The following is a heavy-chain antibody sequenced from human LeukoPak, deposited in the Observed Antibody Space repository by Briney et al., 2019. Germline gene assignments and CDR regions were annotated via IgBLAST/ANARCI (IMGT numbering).Heavy chain of an antibody. CDR1: GFTFSSYA. V-gene: IGHV3-23*01. CDR2: ISGSGGST. D-gene: IGHD3-9*01. J-gene: IGHJ4*02. Sequence: GGSLTLSCAASGFTFSSYAMSWVRQAPGKGLEWVSSISGSGGSTYYADSVKGRFTISRDNSKNTLYLQMISLRAEDTAVYYCAKEYYDILTGYYTYWGQGTLVTVSS. CDR3: AKEYYDILTGYYTY.